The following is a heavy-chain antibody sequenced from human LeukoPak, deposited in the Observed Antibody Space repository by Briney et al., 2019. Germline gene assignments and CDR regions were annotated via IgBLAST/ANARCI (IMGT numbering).Heavy chain of an antibody. CDR3: ARDWWLRIVGATAFDI. Sequence: GGSLRLSCAASGFTFSSYAMHWVRQAPGKGLEWVAVISYDGSNKYYADSVKGRFTISRNNSKNTLYLQMNSLRAEDTAVYYCARDWWLRIVGATAFDIWGQGTMVTVSS. CDR1: GFTFSSYA. J-gene: IGHJ3*02. V-gene: IGHV3-30*04. D-gene: IGHD1-26*01. CDR2: ISYDGSNK.